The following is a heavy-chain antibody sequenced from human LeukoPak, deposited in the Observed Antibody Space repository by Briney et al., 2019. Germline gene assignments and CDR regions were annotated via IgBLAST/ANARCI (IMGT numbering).Heavy chain of an antibody. Sequence: PSETLSLTCAVSGGSISSSNWWSWVRQPPGKGLEWIGEIYHSGSTNYNPSLKSRVTISIDTSKNQFSLKLSSVTAADTAVYYCARPEGGQIDYWGQGTLVTVSS. CDR3: ARPEGGQIDY. CDR1: GGSISSSNW. V-gene: IGHV4-4*02. CDR2: IYHSGST. D-gene: IGHD2-15*01. J-gene: IGHJ4*02.